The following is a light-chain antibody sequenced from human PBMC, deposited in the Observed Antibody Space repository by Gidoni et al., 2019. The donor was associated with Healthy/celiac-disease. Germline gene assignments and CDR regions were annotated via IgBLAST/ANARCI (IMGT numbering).Light chain of an antibody. J-gene: IGKJ1*01. CDR2: DAS. Sequence: EIVLPQSPATLSLSPGERATLSCRASQSVSSYLAWYQQKPGQAPRLLIFDASNRATGIPARFSGSGSGPDFTPTISSLEPEDFAVYYCQKRSNWPPTWTFXQXTKVEIK. CDR3: QKRSNWPPTWT. V-gene: IGKV3-11*01. CDR1: QSVSSY.